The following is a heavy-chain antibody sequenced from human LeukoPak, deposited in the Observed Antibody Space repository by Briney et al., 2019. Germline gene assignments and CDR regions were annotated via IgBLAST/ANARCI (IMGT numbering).Heavy chain of an antibody. J-gene: IGHJ4*02. CDR2: IYHSGST. CDR1: GGSFSGYY. CDR3: ARDGKVGATGIFDY. V-gene: IGHV4-34*01. Sequence: SETLSLTCAVYGGSFSGYYWSWIRQPPGKGLEWIGSIYHSGSTYYNPSLKSRATISVDTSKNRFSLKLSSVTAADTAVYYCARDGKVGATGIFDYWGQGTLVTVSS. D-gene: IGHD1-26*01.